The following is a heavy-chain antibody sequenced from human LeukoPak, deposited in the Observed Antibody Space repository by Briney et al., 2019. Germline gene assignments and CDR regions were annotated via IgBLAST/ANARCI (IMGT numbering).Heavy chain of an antibody. CDR2: MNPNSGNT. V-gene: IGHV1-8*01. CDR3: ASSAMGYSYDTGYMDV. J-gene: IGHJ6*03. CDR1: GYTFTSYE. Sequence: ASVKVSCKASGYTFTSYEINWVRQATGQGLEWMGWMNPNSGNTGYAQKFQGRVTMTRNTSISTAYMELSSLRSEDTAVYYCASSAMGYSYDTGYMDVWGKGTTVTVSS. D-gene: IGHD5-18*01.